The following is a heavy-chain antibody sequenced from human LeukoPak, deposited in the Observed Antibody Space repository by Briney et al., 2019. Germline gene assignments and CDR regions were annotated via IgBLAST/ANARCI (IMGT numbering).Heavy chain of an antibody. CDR1: GFNFGGYS. CDR2: ISSSSTYI. J-gene: IGHJ4*02. Sequence: GGSLRLSCAASGFNFGGYSMNWVRQAPGKGLEWVSSISSSSTYIYYADSVKGRFTISRDNSKNTLYLQMNSLRAEDTAVYYCARATAYCGGDCYSLFDYWGQGTLVTVSS. V-gene: IGHV3-21*04. CDR3: ARATAYCGGDCYSLFDY. D-gene: IGHD2-21*02.